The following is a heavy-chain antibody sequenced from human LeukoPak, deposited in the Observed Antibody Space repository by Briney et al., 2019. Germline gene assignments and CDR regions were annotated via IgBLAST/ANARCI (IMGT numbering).Heavy chain of an antibody. CDR1: GFTFTTYW. CDR2: IKQGGSEK. CDR3: AREGLYGMNV. V-gene: IGHV3-7*01. Sequence: GGSLRLSCAASGFTFTTYWMSWVRQAPGKGLEWVANIKQGGSEKYYVDSVKGRFTISRDNAKNSLYMQMNSLRAEDTAVYYCAREGLYGMNVWGQGTTVTVSS. J-gene: IGHJ6*02.